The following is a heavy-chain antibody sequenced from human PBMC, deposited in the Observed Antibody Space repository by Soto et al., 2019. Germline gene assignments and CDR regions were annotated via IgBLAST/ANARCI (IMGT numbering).Heavy chain of an antibody. J-gene: IGHJ5*02. D-gene: IGHD2-2*01. CDR3: ARAPPSYRLLAHRWFDP. Sequence: QVQLVQSGAEVKKPGSSVKVSCKASGGTFSSYAISWVRQAPGQGLEWMGGIIPIFGTANYAQKFQGRVTITADESTSTSYMELSSLRSEDTAVYYCARAPPSYRLLAHRWFDPWGQGTLVTVSS. V-gene: IGHV1-69*01. CDR1: GGTFSSYA. CDR2: IIPIFGTA.